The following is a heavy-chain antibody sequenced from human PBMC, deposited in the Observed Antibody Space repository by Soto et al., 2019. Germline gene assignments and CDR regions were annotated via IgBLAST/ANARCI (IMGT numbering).Heavy chain of an antibody. CDR1: GFTFSSYA. Sequence: EVQLLESGGGLVQPGESLRLSCAASGFTFSSYAMSWVRQAPGKGLEWVSVISGSDDSTYYADSVKGRFTISRDNSKNTLYLQMHSLRAEDTAVYYCAKRSSSSTFDYWGQGNLVTVSS. D-gene: IGHD6-6*01. CDR3: AKRSSSSTFDY. V-gene: IGHV3-23*01. J-gene: IGHJ4*02. CDR2: ISGSDDST.